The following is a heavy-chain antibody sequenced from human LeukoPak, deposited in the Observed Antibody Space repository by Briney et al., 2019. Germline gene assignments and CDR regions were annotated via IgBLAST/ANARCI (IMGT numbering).Heavy chain of an antibody. D-gene: IGHD1-7*01. J-gene: IGHJ5*02. CDR3: ARKATGTMQGWTKFDP. CDR2: NYYSGST. V-gene: IGHV4-39*01. CDR1: GGSISSSSYY. Sequence: SETLSLTCTVSGGSISSSSYYWGWIRQPPGKGLEWIVSNYYSGSTYYNPSLNSRVTIAVDTTKNQFSLKHSSVTAAATAVYYWARKATGTMQGWTKFDPWGQGTLVTAS.